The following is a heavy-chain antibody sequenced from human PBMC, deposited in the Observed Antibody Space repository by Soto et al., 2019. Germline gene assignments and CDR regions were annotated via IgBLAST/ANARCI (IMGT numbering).Heavy chain of an antibody. D-gene: IGHD3-22*01. CDR2: IHSSGSI. CDR3: ARDLDGLHDDTSGPFPRPG. J-gene: IGHJ1*01. V-gene: IGHV4-30-4*01. Sequence: SETLSLTCSVSGGSISSDDYYWSWSRQAPGRGLEWIGYIHSSGSIYYNPSLKSRATMSIDTAANQFSLKVSSVTVADTAVYYCARDLDGLHDDTSGPFPRPGWGQGTLVTVSS. CDR1: GGSISSDDYY.